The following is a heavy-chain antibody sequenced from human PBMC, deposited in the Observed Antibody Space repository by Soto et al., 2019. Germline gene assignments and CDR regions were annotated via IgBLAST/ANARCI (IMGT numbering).Heavy chain of an antibody. Sequence: KVSCKASGYTFTGYYMHWVRQAPGQGLEWMGWINPNSGGTNYAQKFQGRVTMTRDTSISTAYMELSRLRSDDTAVYYCARAYGSGCYEWDYWGQETTVIVS. V-gene: IGHV1-2*02. CDR3: ARAYGSGCYEWDY. D-gene: IGHD3-10*01. CDR2: INPNSGGT. CDR1: GYTFTGYY. J-gene: IGHJ4*01.